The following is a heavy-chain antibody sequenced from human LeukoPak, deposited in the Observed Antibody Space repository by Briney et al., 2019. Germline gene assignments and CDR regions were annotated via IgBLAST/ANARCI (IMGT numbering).Heavy chain of an antibody. CDR2: IIPIFGTA. V-gene: IGHV1-69*13. CDR3: ARGVVVVPAAIAPPYYYYYGMNV. J-gene: IGHJ6*02. CDR1: GGTFSSYA. D-gene: IGHD2-2*02. Sequence: SVKVSCKASGGTFSSYAISWVRQAPGQGLEWMGGIIPIFGTANYAQKFQGRVTITADESTSTAYMELSSLRSEDTAVYYCARGVVVVPAAIAPPYYYYYGMNVWGQGTTVTVSS.